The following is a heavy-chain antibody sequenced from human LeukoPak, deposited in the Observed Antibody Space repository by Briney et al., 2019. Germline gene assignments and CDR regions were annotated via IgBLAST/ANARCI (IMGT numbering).Heavy chain of an antibody. Sequence: GGSLRLSCAASGFTLSDYYMSWIRQAPGKGLEWVSYISSSGSTIYYADSVKGRITISRDNAKNSLYLQMNSLRAEDTAVYYCASRSGSYYSWFDPWGQGTLVTVSS. CDR2: ISSSGSTI. CDR3: ASRSGSYYSWFDP. V-gene: IGHV3-11*01. J-gene: IGHJ5*02. D-gene: IGHD3-10*01. CDR1: GFTLSDYY.